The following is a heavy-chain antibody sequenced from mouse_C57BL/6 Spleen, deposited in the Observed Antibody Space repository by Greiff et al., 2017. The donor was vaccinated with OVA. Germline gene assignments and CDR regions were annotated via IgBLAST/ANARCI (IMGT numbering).Heavy chain of an antibody. CDR1: GYTFTSYW. D-gene: IGHD2-5*01. CDR2: IDPSDSYT. J-gene: IGHJ4*01. Sequence: QVQLKQPGAELVMPGASVKLSCKASGYTFTSYWMHWVKQRPGQGLEWIGEIDPSDSYTNYNQKFKGKSTLTVDKSSSTAYMQLSSLTSEDSAVYYCARAYYSNSYAMDYWGKGTSVTVSS. V-gene: IGHV1-69*01. CDR3: ARAYYSNSYAMDY.